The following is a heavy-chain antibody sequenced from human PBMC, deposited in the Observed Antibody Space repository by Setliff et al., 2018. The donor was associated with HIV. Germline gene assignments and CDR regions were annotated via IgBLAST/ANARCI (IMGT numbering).Heavy chain of an antibody. J-gene: IGHJ5*02. CDR2: MSYDGSRI. Sequence: GGSLRLSCVGSGFTFRDTAMHWVRQAPGKGLECVSLMSYDGSRIYYTDSVKGRFTISRDNFKNTLYLQMNSLRPEDTAVYYCVTDWFDPWGQGTLVTVSS. V-gene: IGHV3-30*04. CDR3: VTDWFDP. D-gene: IGHD3-16*01. CDR1: GFTFRDTA.